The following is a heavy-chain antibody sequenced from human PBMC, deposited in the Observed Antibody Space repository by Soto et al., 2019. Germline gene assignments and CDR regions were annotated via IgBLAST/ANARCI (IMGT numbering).Heavy chain of an antibody. Sequence: ASVKVSCKTSGYTFTSYGISWVRQAPGQGLEWMGWISTYNGNTNYAQKFQGRATMTTDTSTTTAYMELRGLTSDDTAIYYCARVTLKAGNWFDPWGQGTLVTVS. J-gene: IGHJ5*02. V-gene: IGHV1-18*04. CDR2: ISTYNGNT. CDR1: GYTFTSYG. CDR3: ARVTLKAGNWFDP.